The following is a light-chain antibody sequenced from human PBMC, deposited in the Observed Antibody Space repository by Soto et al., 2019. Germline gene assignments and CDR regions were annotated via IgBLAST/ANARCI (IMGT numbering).Light chain of an antibody. Sequence: ESVLTQSPAPLSLSPGERATLSCSASQSVSRYLAWYQQKPGQAPRLLIYDASNRATGIPARFSGSGSGTDFTLTISCLEPEDFALYYCQQRSSWPITFGQGTRLEIK. V-gene: IGKV3-11*01. J-gene: IGKJ5*01. CDR2: DAS. CDR1: QSVSRY. CDR3: QQRSSWPIT.